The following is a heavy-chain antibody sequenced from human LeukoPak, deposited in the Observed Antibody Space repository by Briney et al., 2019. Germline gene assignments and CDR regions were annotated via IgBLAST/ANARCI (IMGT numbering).Heavy chain of an antibody. V-gene: IGHV4-59*08. J-gene: IGHJ4*02. CDR2: IYYSGST. D-gene: IGHD3-10*01. CDR3: ARSGRTGYYYGSGSMSFDY. CDR1: GGSISSYY. Sequence: SETLSLTCTVSGGSISSYYWSWIRQPPGKGLEGIGYIYYSGSTNYNSSLKGRVTISVDTSKNQFSLKLSSVTAADPAVYYCARSGRTGYYYGSGSMSFDYWGQGTLVTVSS.